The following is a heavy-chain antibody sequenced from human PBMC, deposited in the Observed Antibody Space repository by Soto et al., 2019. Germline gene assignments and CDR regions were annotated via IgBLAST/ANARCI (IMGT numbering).Heavy chain of an antibody. V-gene: IGHV1-2*02. J-gene: IGHJ4*02. Sequence: QVQLVQSGAEVKKPGASVKVSCKASGYTFTGFYINWVRQAPGQGLEWVGWINPNNGGTNYAQTFQAGVTMTRDTAITTAYMELIRLTSDDTALYFCARQGSNSDFDFWGQGTLVTVSS. CDR3: ARQGSNSDFDF. CDR2: INPNNGGT. CDR1: GYTFTGFY. D-gene: IGHD2-8*01.